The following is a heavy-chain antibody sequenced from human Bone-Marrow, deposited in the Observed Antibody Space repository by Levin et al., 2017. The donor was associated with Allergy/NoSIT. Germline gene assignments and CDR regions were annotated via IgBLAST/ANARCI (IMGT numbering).Heavy chain of an antibody. D-gene: IGHD3-22*01. Sequence: ASVKVSCKASGYTFTSYVISWVRQVPGQGLEWMGWSSAYNGRTKYVQNFEDRVNMTTDRSTSTAYMELRSLGSGETAVYYCARENYDTSGQGLRFDSWGQGALVTVSS. CDR1: GYTFTSYV. V-gene: IGHV1-18*01. CDR3: ARENYDTSGQGLRFDS. J-gene: IGHJ4*02. CDR2: SSAYNGRT.